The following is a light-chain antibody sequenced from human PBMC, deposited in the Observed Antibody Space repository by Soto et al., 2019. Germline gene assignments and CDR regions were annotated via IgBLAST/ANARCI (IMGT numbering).Light chain of an antibody. CDR1: QSVSTSY. J-gene: IGKJ4*01. CDR3: QQYGSSPLT. Sequence: EIVLTQSPGTLSLSPGERATVSCRASQSVSTSYVAWYQQKPGQAPRLLIYGASSRATGIPDRFSGSGSGTDFTLTINRLEPEDFAVYYCQQYGSSPLTFGGGTKVEIK. CDR2: GAS. V-gene: IGKV3-20*01.